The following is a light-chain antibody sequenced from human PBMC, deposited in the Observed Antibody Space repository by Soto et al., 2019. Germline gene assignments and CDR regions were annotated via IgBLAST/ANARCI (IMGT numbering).Light chain of an antibody. Sequence: EVVMTQSPATLSVSPGERATLCCRASQFVSTNLAWYQQKPGQAPRLLIYSASTRATGIPARFSGSGSGTEFTLTISSLQSEDSAVYYCQQFNNWPPLTFGGGTKVEIK. V-gene: IGKV3-15*01. CDR3: QQFNNWPPLT. CDR1: QFVSTN. J-gene: IGKJ4*01. CDR2: SAS.